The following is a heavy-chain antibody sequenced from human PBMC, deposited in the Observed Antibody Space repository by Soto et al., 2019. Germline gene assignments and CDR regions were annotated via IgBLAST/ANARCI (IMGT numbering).Heavy chain of an antibody. D-gene: IGHD2-15*01. Sequence: SEPLSLTCTVSGGSISSSNYYWGWIRQPPGKGLEWIGSIYYSGNTYYNPSLKSRVTISVDTSKNQFSLKLFSVTAADRAVYYCARRIVGAVATTLATGWFATWGQGNLVIVYS. V-gene: IGHV4-39*01. CDR2: IYYSGNT. CDR3: ARRIVGAVATTLATGWFAT. CDR1: GGSISSSNYY. J-gene: IGHJ5*02.